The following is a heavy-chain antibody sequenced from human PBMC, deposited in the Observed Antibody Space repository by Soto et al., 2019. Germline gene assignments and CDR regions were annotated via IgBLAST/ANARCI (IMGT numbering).Heavy chain of an antibody. Sequence: PGESLKISCKGSGYSFTSYWIGWVRQMPGKGLEWMGIIYPGDSDTRYSPSFQGQVTISADKSISTAYLQWSSLKASDTAMYYCARDRRYYDILTGYYVDAFDIWGQGTMVTVSS. V-gene: IGHV5-51*01. D-gene: IGHD3-9*01. CDR3: ARDRRYYDILTGYYVDAFDI. CDR1: GYSFTSYW. CDR2: IYPGDSDT. J-gene: IGHJ3*02.